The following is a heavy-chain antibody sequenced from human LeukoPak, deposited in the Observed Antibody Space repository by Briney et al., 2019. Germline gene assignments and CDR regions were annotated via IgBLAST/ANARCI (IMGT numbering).Heavy chain of an antibody. Sequence: QPGGSLRLSCAASGFTFSSYAMSWVRQAIGKGLECVAKIKEDGSEKHYVDSVRGRFTISRDNARNSLYLQMNNLRADDTAVYYCARDYTGGWNDFWGQGTLVTVSS. CDR3: ARDYTGGWNDF. CDR1: GFTFSSYA. D-gene: IGHD7-27*01. V-gene: IGHV3-7*01. CDR2: IKEDGSEK. J-gene: IGHJ4*02.